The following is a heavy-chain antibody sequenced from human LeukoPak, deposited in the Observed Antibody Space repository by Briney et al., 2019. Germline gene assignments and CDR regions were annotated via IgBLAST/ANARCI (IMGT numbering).Heavy chain of an antibody. CDR2: LSGTGGST. D-gene: IGHD1-26*01. V-gene: IGHV3-23*01. Sequence: GGSLRLSCAASGFTFSNYAMSWVRQAPGKGLEWVSTLSGTGGSTYYADSVKGRFTISRDNSKNTLYLQMNSLRVEDTAVYYCAKDGGPSSSGSQFFNYWGQGALVTVSS. CDR3: AKDGGPSSSGSQFFNY. J-gene: IGHJ4*02. CDR1: GFTFSNYA.